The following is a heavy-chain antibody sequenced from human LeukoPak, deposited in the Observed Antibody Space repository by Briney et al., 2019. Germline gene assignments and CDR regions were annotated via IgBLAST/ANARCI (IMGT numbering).Heavy chain of an antibody. V-gene: IGHV3-23*01. J-gene: IGHJ4*02. CDR1: GFTFSSYD. CDR2: IRSGGGST. Sequence: GGSLRLSCAASGFTFSSYDMSWVRQAPGKGLEWVSFIRSGGGSTLYADSVKGRFTISRDNSKNTLYAEMTSLRAEDTAVYYCATLASGYSSPFDYWGQGTLVTVSS. CDR3: ATLASGYSSPFDY. D-gene: IGHD6-13*01.